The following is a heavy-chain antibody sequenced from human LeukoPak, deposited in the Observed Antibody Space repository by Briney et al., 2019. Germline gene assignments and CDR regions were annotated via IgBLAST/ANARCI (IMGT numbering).Heavy chain of an antibody. CDR3: ARVECSSTSCYLDAFDI. V-gene: IGHV1-69*13. D-gene: IGHD2-2*01. Sequence: ASVKVSCKASGGTFSSYAISWVRQAPGQGLEWMGGIIPIFGTANYAQKLQGRVTITADESTSTAYMELSSLRSEDTAVYYCARVECSSTSCYLDAFDIWGQGTMVTVSS. CDR1: GGTFSSYA. J-gene: IGHJ3*02. CDR2: IIPIFGTA.